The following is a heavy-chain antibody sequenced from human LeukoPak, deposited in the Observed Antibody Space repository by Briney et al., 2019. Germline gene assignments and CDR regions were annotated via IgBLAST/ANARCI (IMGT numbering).Heavy chain of an antibody. V-gene: IGHV1-69*13. D-gene: IGHD3-9*01. J-gene: IGHJ5*02. CDR2: IIPIFGTA. CDR3: ARASYDILTITPSLGWFDP. Sequence: SVKVSCKASGGTFSSYAISWVRQAPGQGLEWMGGIIPIFGTANYAQKFQGRVTITAAESTSTAYMELSSLRSEDTAVYYCARASYDILTITPSLGWFDPWGQGTLVTVSS. CDR1: GGTFSSYA.